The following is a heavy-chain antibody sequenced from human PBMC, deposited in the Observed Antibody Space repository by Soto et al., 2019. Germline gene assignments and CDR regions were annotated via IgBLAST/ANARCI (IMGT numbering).Heavy chain of an antibody. Sequence: GSLRLSCAASGFTFSSYSMNWVRQAPGKGLEWVSPISSSSFSINYADSVKGRFSISRDNAQNSLHLQMNNLRAEDTAVYYCARNESSNIYGMDVWGQGTTVTVSS. CDR3: ARNESSNIYGMDV. D-gene: IGHD6-6*01. J-gene: IGHJ6*02. CDR1: GFTFSSYS. V-gene: IGHV3-21*01. CDR2: ISSSSFSI.